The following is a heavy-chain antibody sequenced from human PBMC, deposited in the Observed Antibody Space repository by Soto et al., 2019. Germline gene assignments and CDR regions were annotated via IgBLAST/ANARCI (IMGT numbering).Heavy chain of an antibody. Sequence: ASVKVSCKXSGYTFTGYYMHWVRQAPGQGLEWMGWINPNSGGTNYAQKFQGRVTMTRDTSISTAYMELSRLRSDDTAVYYCARERGEWFGDLLPHGWFDPWSQGTLVTVSS. D-gene: IGHD3-10*01. V-gene: IGHV1-2*02. CDR1: GYTFTGYY. CDR2: INPNSGGT. CDR3: ARERGEWFGDLLPHGWFDP. J-gene: IGHJ5*02.